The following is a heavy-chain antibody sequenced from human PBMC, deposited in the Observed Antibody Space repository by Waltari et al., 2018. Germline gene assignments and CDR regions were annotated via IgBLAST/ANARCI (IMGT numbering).Heavy chain of an antibody. CDR1: GFTFSSYA. CDR3: AKGSGWNHFDY. Sequence: EVQLLESGGGLVQPGGSLRLSCAASGFTFSSYAMSWVRQAPGKGLEWVSVIYSGGSTYHADSVKGRFTISRENSKNTLYLQMNSLRAEDTAVYYCAKGSGWNHFDYWGQGTLVTVSS. CDR2: IYSGGST. V-gene: IGHV3-23*03. D-gene: IGHD1-1*01. J-gene: IGHJ4*02.